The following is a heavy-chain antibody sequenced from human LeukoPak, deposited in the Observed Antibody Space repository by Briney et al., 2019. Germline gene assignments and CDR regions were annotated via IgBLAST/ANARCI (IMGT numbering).Heavy chain of an antibody. CDR1: GFTFSSYA. CDR3: AKDPGRVDY. V-gene: IGHV3-23*01. CDR2: ISGSGGST. Sequence: GGSLRLSCAASGFTFSSYAMSWVRQAPGKGLEWVSAISGSGGSTYYADSVKGRFSISRGNSKNTLYLQMNSLGAEDTAVYYCAKDPGRVDYWGQGTLVTVSS. D-gene: IGHD7-27*01. J-gene: IGHJ4*02.